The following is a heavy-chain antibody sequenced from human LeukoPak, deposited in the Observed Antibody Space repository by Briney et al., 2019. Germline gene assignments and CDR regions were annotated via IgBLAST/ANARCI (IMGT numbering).Heavy chain of an antibody. J-gene: IGHJ6*03. CDR2: ISYDGSNK. CDR3: ARDQIAGEDYYYMDV. D-gene: IGHD4-17*01. Sequence: GRSLRLSCAASGFTFSSYAMHWVRQAPGKGLEWVAVISYDGSNKYYADSVKGRFAISRDNSKNTLYLQMNSLRAEDAAVYYCARDQIAGEDYYYMDVWGKGTTVTVSS. CDR1: GFTFSSYA. V-gene: IGHV3-30*09.